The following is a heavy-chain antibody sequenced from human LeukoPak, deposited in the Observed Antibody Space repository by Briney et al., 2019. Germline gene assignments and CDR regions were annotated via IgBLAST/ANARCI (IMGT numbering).Heavy chain of an antibody. D-gene: IGHD1-26*01. J-gene: IGHJ4*02. CDR2: INHSGNT. Sequence: PSETLSLTCAVCGVSFTGYYWAWLRRPPGKGLEWIGEINHSGNTNYNPSLKSRVTISVDTSKNQFSLKLTSVTDADTAVYYCAREDSAPDFDFWGQGTLVAVSS. CDR3: AREDSAPDFDF. V-gene: IGHV4-34*01. CDR1: GVSFTGYY.